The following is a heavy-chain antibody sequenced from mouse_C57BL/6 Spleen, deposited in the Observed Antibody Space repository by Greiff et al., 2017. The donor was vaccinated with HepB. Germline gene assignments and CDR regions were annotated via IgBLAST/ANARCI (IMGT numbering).Heavy chain of an antibody. D-gene: IGHD2-5*01. V-gene: IGHV5-9*01. CDR1: GFTFSSYT. CDR3: ARRDGAYYSNPYPNWYFDV. Sequence: EVKLMESGGGLVKPGGSLKLSCAASGFTFSSYTMSWVRQTPEKRLEWVATISGGGGNTYYPDSVKGRFTISRDNAKNTLYLQMSSLRSEDTALYYCARRDGAYYSNPYPNWYFDVWGTGTTVTVSS. J-gene: IGHJ1*03. CDR2: ISGGGGNT.